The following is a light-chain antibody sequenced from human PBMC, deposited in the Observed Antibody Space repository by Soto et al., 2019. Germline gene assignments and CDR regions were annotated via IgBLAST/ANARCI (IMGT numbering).Light chain of an antibody. J-gene: IGKJ3*01. CDR2: AAY. V-gene: IGKV1-27*01. Sequence: DTQMTQSPSSPSASVGDRVTITCRASQDIKNYLAWYQQRPGEVPKLLISAAYTLQSGVPSRFSGRRSGTDFTLTISSLQPEDVATYYCQKYDSAPFTFGPGTKVDF. CDR3: QKYDSAPFT. CDR1: QDIKNY.